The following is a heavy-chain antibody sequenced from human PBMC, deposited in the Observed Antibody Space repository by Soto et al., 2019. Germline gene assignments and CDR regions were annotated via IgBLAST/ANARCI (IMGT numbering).Heavy chain of an antibody. CDR2: IYWDDDK. CDR3: AHVNTMRFDY. Sequence: QITLKESGPTLVKPTQTLTLTCTFSGFSLSTTGAGVGWIRQPPGKALEWLALIYWDDDKRYSPSLKSRLTVTKYTSKNQVVLTMTNMDPVDTATYNCAHVNTMRFDYWGQGTLVTVSS. D-gene: IGHD3-22*01. J-gene: IGHJ4*02. V-gene: IGHV2-5*02. CDR1: GFSLSTTGAG.